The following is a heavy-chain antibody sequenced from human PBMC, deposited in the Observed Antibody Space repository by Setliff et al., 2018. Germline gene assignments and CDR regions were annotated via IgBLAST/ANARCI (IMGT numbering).Heavy chain of an antibody. V-gene: IGHV4-4*02. D-gene: IGHD1-26*01. CDR1: GGSISSSNW. J-gene: IGHJ3*02. Sequence: SETLSLTCAVSGGSISSSNWWSWVRQPPGKGLEWIGEIYHSGGTNYNPSLKSRVTISVDKSKNQFSLKLSSVTAADTAVYYCARGSKSYPAGAFDIWGQGTMVTVSS. CDR3: ARGSKSYPAGAFDI. CDR2: IYHSGGT.